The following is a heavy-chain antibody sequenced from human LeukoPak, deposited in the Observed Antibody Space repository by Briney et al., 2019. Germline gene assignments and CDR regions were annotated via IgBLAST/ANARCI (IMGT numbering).Heavy chain of an antibody. Sequence: SETLSLTCAVYGGPFSGYYWSWIRQPPGKGLEWIGEINHSGSTNYNPSLKSRVTISVDTSKNQFSLKLSSVTAADTAVYYCARFLRIGRGRAFDIWGQGTMVTVSS. V-gene: IGHV4-34*01. CDR3: ARFLRIGRGRAFDI. J-gene: IGHJ3*02. CDR1: GGPFSGYY. D-gene: IGHD2-15*01. CDR2: INHSGST.